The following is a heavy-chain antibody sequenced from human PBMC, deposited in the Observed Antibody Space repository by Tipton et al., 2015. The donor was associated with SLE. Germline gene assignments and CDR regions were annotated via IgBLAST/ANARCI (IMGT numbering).Heavy chain of an antibody. D-gene: IGHD2-2*01. CDR1: GGSINSYY. Sequence: TLSLTCTVSGGSINSYYWSWIRQPPGKGLEWIGYIYYSGSTNYKPSLKSRVTISVDTSKNQFSLKLNSVTAADTAVYYCARDYGYCSSTSCYPWYFDLWGRGTLVTVSS. J-gene: IGHJ2*01. CDR2: IYYSGST. V-gene: IGHV4-59*01. CDR3: ARDYGYCSSTSCYPWYFDL.